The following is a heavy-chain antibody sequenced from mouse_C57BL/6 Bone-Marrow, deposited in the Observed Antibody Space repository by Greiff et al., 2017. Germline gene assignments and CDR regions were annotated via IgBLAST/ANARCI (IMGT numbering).Heavy chain of an antibody. V-gene: IGHV14-4*01. D-gene: IGHD1-1*01. J-gene: IGHJ2*01. CDR2: IDPENGDT. CDR3: TRFITTVVGGY. Sequence: EVQGVESGAELVRPGASVKLSCTASGFNIKDDYMHWVKQRPEQGLEWIGWIDPENGDTEYASKFQGKATITADTSSNTAYLQLSSLTSEDTAVYYCTRFITTVVGGYWGQGTTLTVSS. CDR1: GFNIKDDY.